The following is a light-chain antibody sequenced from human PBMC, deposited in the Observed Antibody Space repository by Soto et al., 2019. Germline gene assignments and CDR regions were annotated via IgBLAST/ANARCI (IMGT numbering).Light chain of an antibody. Sequence: SALTQPPSANGFHGQSVTISNTRTSSDVDIYNYVSWYQQHPGKAPKLIIYEVTKRPSGVPDRFSGSKSGNTASLTVSGLQTEDEAEYYCSSYAGSNTLVFGTGTKVTVL. CDR2: EVT. CDR1: SSDVDIYNY. J-gene: IGLJ1*01. CDR3: SSYAGSNTLV. V-gene: IGLV2-8*01.